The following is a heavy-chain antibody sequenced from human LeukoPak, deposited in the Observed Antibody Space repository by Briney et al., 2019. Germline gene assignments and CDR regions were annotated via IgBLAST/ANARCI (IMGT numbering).Heavy chain of an antibody. Sequence: NPSETLSLTCAVYGGSFSDYCWSWIRQSPGKGLEWIGEINPSGSTNYNPSLKSRVTISVDTSKNQFSLKLKSVTAADTAVYYCARRTLYRSGWYENESYYYYMDVWGKGTTVTISS. V-gene: IGHV4-34*01. CDR1: GGSFSDYC. CDR3: ARRTLYRSGWYENESYYYYMDV. CDR2: INPSGST. D-gene: IGHD6-19*01. J-gene: IGHJ6*03.